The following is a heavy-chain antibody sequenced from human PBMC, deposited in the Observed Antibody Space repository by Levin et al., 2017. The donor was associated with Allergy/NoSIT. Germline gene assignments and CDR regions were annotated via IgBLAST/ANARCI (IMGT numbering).Heavy chain of an antibody. CDR2: INQDGSQK. CDR1: GFTFSSHW. V-gene: IGHV3-7*01. D-gene: IGHD3-22*01. CDR3: SRDQSTSGYDVYDY. J-gene: IGHJ4*02. Sequence: GGSLRLSCAASGFTFSSHWMIWVRQAPGKGLEWVAGINQDGSQKSYVDSVKGRFTVSRDNAKTSVYLQMNSLRAEDTAVYYCSRDQSTSGYDVYDYWGQGSQVTVSS.